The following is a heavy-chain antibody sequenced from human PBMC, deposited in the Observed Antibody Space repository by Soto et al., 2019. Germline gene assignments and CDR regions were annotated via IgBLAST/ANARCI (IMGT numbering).Heavy chain of an antibody. CDR2: IYSGGST. CDR1: GFTVSSNY. J-gene: IGHJ3*02. CDR3: AKDWRESLPGDAFDI. D-gene: IGHD3-10*01. Sequence: GGSLRLSCAASGFTVSSNYMSWVRQAPGKGLEWVSVIYSGGSTYYADSVKGRFTISRENSKNTLYLQMNSLRVEDAAVYYCAKDWRESLPGDAFDIWGQGTMVTVSS. V-gene: IGHV3-66*01.